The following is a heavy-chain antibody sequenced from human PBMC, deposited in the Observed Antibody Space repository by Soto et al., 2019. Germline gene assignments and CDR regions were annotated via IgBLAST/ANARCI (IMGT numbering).Heavy chain of an antibody. CDR1: SNK. D-gene: IGHD3-9*01. CDR2: ISSSSSEK. V-gene: IGHV3-21*04. CDR3: ARGNDILTGYHPIPSAEDHYYYYYGMDV. Sequence: SNKKNWVRQAPAKGLEWGSSISSSSSEKYYVDSVKGRFTISRDNAKNSLYLQMNSLRAEDTAVYYCARGNDILTGYHPIPSAEDHYYYYYGMDVWGQGTTVTVSS. J-gene: IGHJ6*02.